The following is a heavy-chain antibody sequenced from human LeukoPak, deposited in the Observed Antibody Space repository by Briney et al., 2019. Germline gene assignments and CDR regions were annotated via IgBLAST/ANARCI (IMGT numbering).Heavy chain of an antibody. CDR3: ARVWYSSSWTIDY. Sequence: ASVKVSCKASGYTFTGYYMHWVRQAPGRGLEWMGWINPNSGGTNYAQKFQGRVTMTRDTSISTAYMELSRLRSDDTAVYYCARVWYSSSWTIDYWGQGTLVTVSS. J-gene: IGHJ4*02. CDR2: INPNSGGT. V-gene: IGHV1-2*02. CDR1: GYTFTGYY. D-gene: IGHD6-13*01.